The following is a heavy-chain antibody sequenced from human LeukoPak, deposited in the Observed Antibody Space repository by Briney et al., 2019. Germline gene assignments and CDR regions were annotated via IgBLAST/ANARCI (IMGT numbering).Heavy chain of an antibody. CDR3: ARKDGDY. Sequence: SETLSLTCTVSGASISAFHWTWFRQPAGKGLEWIGLIYSSEGTLFNPSLKSRVAMSVDLTKNQLSLKLTSVTAADTAMYYCARKDGDYWGRGTLVTVSS. V-gene: IGHV4-4*07. J-gene: IGHJ4*02. CDR2: IYSSEGT. CDR1: GASISAFH.